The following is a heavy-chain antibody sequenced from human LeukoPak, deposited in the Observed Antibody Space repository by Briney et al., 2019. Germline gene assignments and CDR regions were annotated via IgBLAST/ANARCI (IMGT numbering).Heavy chain of an antibody. CDR1: GGSISSPNW. CDR3: ARAYYYYMDV. Sequence: PSETLSLTCAVSGGSISSPNWWSWVRQPPGKGLEWIGEIYHSGSTNYNPSLNSRVTTSLDKSNNQFSLRLTAVTPADTAVYYCARAYYYYMDVWGKETTVTVSS. V-gene: IGHV4-4*02. CDR2: IYHSGST. J-gene: IGHJ6*03.